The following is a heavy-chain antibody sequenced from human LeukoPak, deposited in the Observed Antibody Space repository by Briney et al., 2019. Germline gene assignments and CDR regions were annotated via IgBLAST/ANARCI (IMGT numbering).Heavy chain of an antibody. CDR3: AREGRIAVAGGFDY. CDR1: GFTFSSYS. V-gene: IGHV3-48*04. Sequence: GGSLRLSCAASGFTFSSYSMNWVRQAPGKGLEWVSYISSSSSTIYYADSVKGRFTISRDNAKNSLYLQMNSLRAEDTAVYYCAREGRIAVAGGFDYWGQGTLVTVSS. J-gene: IGHJ4*02. CDR2: ISSSSSTI. D-gene: IGHD6-19*01.